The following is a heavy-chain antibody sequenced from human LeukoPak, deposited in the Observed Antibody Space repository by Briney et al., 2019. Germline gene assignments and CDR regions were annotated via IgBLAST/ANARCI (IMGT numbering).Heavy chain of an antibody. J-gene: IGHJ4*02. D-gene: IGHD4-23*01. V-gene: IGHV4-39*07. CDR2: IYYSGST. CDR1: GGSISSSSYY. CDR3: ARGLGYGGKN. Sequence: PSETLSLTCTVSGGSISSSSYYWGWIRQPPGKGLEWIGSIYYSGSTYYNPSLKSRVTISVDTSKNQFSLKLGSVTAADTAVYYCARGLGYGGKNWGQGTLVTVSS.